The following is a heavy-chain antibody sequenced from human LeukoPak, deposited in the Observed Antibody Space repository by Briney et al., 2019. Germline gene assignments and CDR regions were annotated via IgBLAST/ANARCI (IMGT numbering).Heavy chain of an antibody. J-gene: IGHJ4*02. CDR1: GFIFSDYS. CDR2: ISTSSNTI. V-gene: IGHV3-48*01. CDR3: ARGAAHSSGYFSDY. Sequence: PGGSLRLSCSTTGFIFSDYSMSGVRQAPGKGLDWLSFISTSSNTISYADSVKGRFTVPRDNAKNPLYLQMNSLTGEDTAAYYCARGAAHSSGYFSDYWGQGILVIVSS. D-gene: IGHD3-22*01.